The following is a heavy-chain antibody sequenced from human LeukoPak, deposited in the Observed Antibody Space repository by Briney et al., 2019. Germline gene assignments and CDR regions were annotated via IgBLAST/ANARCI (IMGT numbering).Heavy chain of an antibody. CDR3: AASSNYYDRSLPNY. CDR1: GLSFSFYW. Sequence: PGGSLRLSCAASGLSFSFYWMHWVRQAPGKGLVWVARINSDGSSTTYADPVKGRFTISRDNPKNTLYLQMDSLRADDTAVYYCAASSNYYDRSLPNYWGQGALVTVSS. J-gene: IGHJ4*02. V-gene: IGHV3-74*01. CDR2: INSDGSST. D-gene: IGHD3-22*01.